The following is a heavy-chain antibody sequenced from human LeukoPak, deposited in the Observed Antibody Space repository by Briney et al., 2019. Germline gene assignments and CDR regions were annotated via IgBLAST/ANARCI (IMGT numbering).Heavy chain of an antibody. J-gene: IGHJ4*02. Sequence: GGSLRLSCLTSGFTLSTNAMSWVRQAPGKGPEWISGISGSGASTYYADSVKGRFTISRDDSRNTLYLQMNSLRGDDTAVYYCAKDVGKWESLHFFDYWGQGTLVTVSS. CDR3: AKDVGKWESLHFFDY. CDR2: ISGSGAST. CDR1: GFTLSTNA. D-gene: IGHD1-26*01. V-gene: IGHV3-23*01.